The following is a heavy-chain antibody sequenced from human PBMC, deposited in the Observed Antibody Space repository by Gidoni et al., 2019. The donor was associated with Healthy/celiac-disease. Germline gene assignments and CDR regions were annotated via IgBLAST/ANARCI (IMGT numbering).Heavy chain of an antibody. CDR3: AKGSVVTATWGWFDP. CDR1: GATFSSYA. V-gene: IGHV3-23*01. CDR2: ISGSGGST. Sequence: EVQLWESGGGLVQPGGSLRLSCAGPGATFSSYAMGWGRPAPGKGLEWVSAISGSGGSTYYADSVKGRFTISRDNSKNTLYLQMNSLRAEDTAVYYCAKGSVVTATWGWFDPWGQGTLVTVSS. J-gene: IGHJ5*02. D-gene: IGHD2-21*02.